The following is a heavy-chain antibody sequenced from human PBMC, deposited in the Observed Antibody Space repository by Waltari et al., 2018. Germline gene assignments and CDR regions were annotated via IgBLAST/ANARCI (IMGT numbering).Heavy chain of an antibody. CDR2: IYYSGSN. J-gene: IGHJ4*02. V-gene: IGHV4-31*03. D-gene: IGHD2-2*01. CDR3: ARVPIVVPAAIGADY. CDR1: GGSISSGGYY. Sequence: QVQLQESGPGLVKPSQTLSLTCTVSGGSISSGGYYWSWIRQHPGKGLEWIGYIYYSGSNYYNPSIKSRVTISVDTSKNQFSLKLSSVTAADTAVYYCARVPIVVPAAIGADYWGQGTLVTVSS.